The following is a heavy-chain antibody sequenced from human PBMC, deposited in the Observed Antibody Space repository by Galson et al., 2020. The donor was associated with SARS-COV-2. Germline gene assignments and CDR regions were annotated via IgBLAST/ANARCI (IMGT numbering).Heavy chain of an antibody. CDR1: GFTFGDYA. D-gene: IGHD6-13*01. J-gene: IGHJ5*02. CDR3: TRVKTRDSSSKPVYGFDP. V-gene: IGHV3-49*03. CDR2: IRSKAYGGTT. Sequence: GGSLRLSCTASGFTFGDYAMSWFRQAPGKGLEWVGFIRSKAYGGTTEYAASVKGRFTISRDDSKSIAYLQMNSLKTEDTAVYYCTRVKTRDSSSKPVYGFDPWGQGTLVTVSS.